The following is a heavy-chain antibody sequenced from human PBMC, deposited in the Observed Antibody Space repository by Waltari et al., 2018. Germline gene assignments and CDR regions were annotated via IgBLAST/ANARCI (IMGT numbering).Heavy chain of an antibody. CDR3: ARGYRWFDP. CDR1: GGSFSGYY. CDR2: ILQSGST. V-gene: IGHV4-34*01. J-gene: IGHJ5*02. Sequence: QVQLQQWGAGLLKPSETLSLTCAVHGGSFSGYYWSWIRQSPGKGLGWIGEILQSGSTSYNPSLKSQVTISVDTSKNQFSLELSSVTAADTAVYYCARGYRWFDPWGQGTLVTVSS.